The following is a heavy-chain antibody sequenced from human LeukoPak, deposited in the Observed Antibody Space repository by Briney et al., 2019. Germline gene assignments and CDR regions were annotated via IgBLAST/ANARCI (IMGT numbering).Heavy chain of an antibody. Sequence: ETLSLTCAVYGGSFSGYYWSWVRQAPGKGLEWVSAISGSGGSTYYADSVKGRFTISRDNSKNTLYLQMNSLRAEDTAVYYCAKTLAYFDYWGQGTLVTVSS. V-gene: IGHV3-23*01. CDR1: GGSFSGYY. J-gene: IGHJ4*02. CDR2: ISGSGGST. CDR3: AKTLAYFDY.